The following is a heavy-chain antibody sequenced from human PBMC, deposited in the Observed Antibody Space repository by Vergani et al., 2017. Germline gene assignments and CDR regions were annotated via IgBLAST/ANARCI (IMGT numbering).Heavy chain of an antibody. CDR2: ISSSSSYI. V-gene: IGHV3-21*01. D-gene: IGHD2-15*01. J-gene: IGHJ4*02. CDR1: GFTFSSYS. Sequence: AASGFTFSSYSMNWVRQAPGKGLEWVSSISSSSSYIYYADSVKGRFTISRDNAKNSLYLQMDSLRAEDTAVYYCARDRAGSGFDYWGQGTLVTVSS. CDR3: ARDRAGSGFDY.